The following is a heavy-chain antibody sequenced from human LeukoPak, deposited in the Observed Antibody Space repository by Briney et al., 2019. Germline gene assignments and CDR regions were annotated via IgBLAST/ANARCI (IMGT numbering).Heavy chain of an antibody. J-gene: IGHJ4*02. CDR3: ARSHTATTYYSDY. V-gene: IGHV3-64*01. D-gene: IGHD4-17*01. Sequence: GGSLRLSCAAPGFTFSSYAMHWVRQAPGKGLEYVSAISSNGGSTYYANSVKGRFTISRDNSKNTLYLQMGSLRAEDMAVYYCARSHTATTYYSDYWGQGTLVTVSS. CDR1: GFTFSSYA. CDR2: ISSNGGST.